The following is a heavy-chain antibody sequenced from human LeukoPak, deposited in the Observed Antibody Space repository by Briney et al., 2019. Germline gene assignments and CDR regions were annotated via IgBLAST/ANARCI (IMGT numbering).Heavy chain of an antibody. CDR2: IYPGDSDT. D-gene: IGHD3-22*01. Sequence: GESLKISCKGSGYSFTSYWIGWVRQMPGKGLGWMGIIYPGDSDTRYSPSFQGQVTISADKSISTAYLQWSSLKASDTAMYYCARQGIRLLRPIHYYDSSGYYRAFDIWGQGTMVTVSS. CDR3: ARQGIRLLRPIHYYDSSGYYRAFDI. V-gene: IGHV5-51*01. J-gene: IGHJ3*02. CDR1: GYSFTSYW.